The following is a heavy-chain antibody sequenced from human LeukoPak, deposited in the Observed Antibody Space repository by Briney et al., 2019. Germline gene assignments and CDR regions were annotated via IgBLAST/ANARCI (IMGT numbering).Heavy chain of an antibody. CDR2: IDPSDSYT. CDR3: ARAYSSNPFDS. V-gene: IGHV5-10-1*01. CDR1: GXSFTTYW. J-gene: IGHJ4*02. Sequence: GESLKISCKASGXSFTTYWITWVRQMPGKGLGWMGTIDPSDSYTNYSPSFQGHVTISADKSFSTAYLQWSSLKASDTAMYYCARAYSSNPFDSWGQGTLVTVSS. D-gene: IGHD5-18*01.